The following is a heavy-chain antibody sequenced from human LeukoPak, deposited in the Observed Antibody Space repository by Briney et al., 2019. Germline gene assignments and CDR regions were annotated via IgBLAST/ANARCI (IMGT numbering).Heavy chain of an antibody. CDR1: GFTFSNAW. Sequence: GGSLRLSCAASGFTFSNAWMSWVRQAPGKGLEWVGRIKSKTDGGTTDYAAPVKGRFTISRDDSKNTLYPQMNSLKTEDTAVYYCTTDYDYVWGSSAFDIWGQGTMVTVSS. D-gene: IGHD3-16*01. CDR3: TTDYDYVWGSSAFDI. V-gene: IGHV3-15*01. J-gene: IGHJ3*02. CDR2: IKSKTDGGTT.